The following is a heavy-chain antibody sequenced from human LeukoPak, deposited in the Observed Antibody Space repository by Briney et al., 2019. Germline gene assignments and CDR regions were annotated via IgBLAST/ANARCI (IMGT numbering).Heavy chain of an antibody. V-gene: IGHV4-59*01. CDR1: GGSISSYY. CDR3: ARESWYYYGSGSSNYFDY. J-gene: IGHJ4*02. D-gene: IGHD3-10*01. Sequence: SETLSLTCTVSGGSISSYYWSWIRQPPGKGLEWIGYIYYSGSTNYNPSLTSRVTISVDTSKNQFSLKLSSVTAADTAVYYCARESWYYYGSGSSNYFDYWGQGTLVTVSS. CDR2: IYYSGST.